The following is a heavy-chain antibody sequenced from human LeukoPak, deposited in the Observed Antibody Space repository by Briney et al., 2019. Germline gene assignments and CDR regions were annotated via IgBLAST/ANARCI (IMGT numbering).Heavy chain of an antibody. D-gene: IGHD2-15*01. CDR3: ARDRVVVATTTPPYWYFDL. V-gene: IGHV3-74*01. J-gene: IGHJ2*01. CDR2: INSDGINT. CDR1: GFTFSNYW. Sequence: GGSLRLSCAASGFTFSNYWMHWVRQAPGKGLVWVSRINSDGINTSYADSVKGRFTISRDNAKNTLNLQMNSLRAEDTAVYYCARDRVVVATTTPPYWYFDLWGRGTLVTVSS.